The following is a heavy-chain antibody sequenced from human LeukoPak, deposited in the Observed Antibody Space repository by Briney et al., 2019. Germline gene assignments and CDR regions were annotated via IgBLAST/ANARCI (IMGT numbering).Heavy chain of an antibody. Sequence: PSETLSLTCTVSGGSISSSSYYWGWIRQPPGKGLEWIGSTYYSGSTYYNPSLKSRVTISVDTSKNQFSLKLSSVTAADTAVYYCARDYVWGSYRGYNWFDPWGQGTLVTVSS. CDR3: ARDYVWGSYRGYNWFDP. J-gene: IGHJ5*02. CDR1: GGSISSSSYY. V-gene: IGHV4-39*07. D-gene: IGHD3-16*02. CDR2: TYYSGST.